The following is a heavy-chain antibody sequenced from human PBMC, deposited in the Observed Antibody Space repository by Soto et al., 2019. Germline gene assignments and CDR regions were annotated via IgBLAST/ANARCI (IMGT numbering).Heavy chain of an antibody. CDR2: IYWDDDE. Sequence: QITLKESGPTLVKPTQTLTLTCTFSGFSLTTRGVRVGWIRQPPGKAREWLALIYWDDDEGYSPSLKSRLTISKYTSKNQVVLTITTMGPVDTATYYCAPTPRGYSYHFDCWGQGTRVTVSS. J-gene: IGHJ4*02. D-gene: IGHD5-18*01. CDR1: GFSLTTRGVR. V-gene: IGHV2-5*02. CDR3: APTPRGYSYHFDC.